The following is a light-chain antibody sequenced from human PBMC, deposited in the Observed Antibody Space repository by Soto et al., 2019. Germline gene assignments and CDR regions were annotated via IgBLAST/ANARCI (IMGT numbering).Light chain of an antibody. J-gene: IGLJ3*02. CDR1: SSNIGSNY. CDR2: RNN. V-gene: IGLV1-47*01. CDR3: AAWDDGLSGPV. Sequence: QSVLTQPPSASGTPGQRVTISCSGSSSNIGSNYVYWYQQLPGPAPKLLIYRNNQRPSGVPDRFSGSKSGTSASLAISGLRSEDEADYYCAAWDDGLSGPVFGGGTKLTVL.